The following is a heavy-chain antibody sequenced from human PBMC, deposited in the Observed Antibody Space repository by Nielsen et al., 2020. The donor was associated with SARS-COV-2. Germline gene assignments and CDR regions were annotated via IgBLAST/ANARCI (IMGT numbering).Heavy chain of an antibody. Sequence: GESLKISCAASGFTFDDYAMHWVRQAPGKGLEWVSGINWNGGSTGYADSVKGRFTISRDNAKNSLYLQMNGLRAEDTALYYCAKDGSWSVWGQGTLVTVSS. CDR1: GFTFDDYA. D-gene: IGHD6-13*01. CDR2: INWNGGST. CDR3: AKDGSWSV. J-gene: IGHJ4*02. V-gene: IGHV3-20*04.